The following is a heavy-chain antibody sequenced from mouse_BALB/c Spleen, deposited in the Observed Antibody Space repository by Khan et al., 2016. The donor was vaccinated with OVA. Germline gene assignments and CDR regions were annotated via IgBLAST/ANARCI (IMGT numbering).Heavy chain of an antibody. D-gene: IGHD4-1*01. CDR3: ARGNWQSYYFDY. V-gene: IGHV1S136*01. CDR2: INPYNGAT. J-gene: IGHJ2*01. Sequence: VQLQQSGPELVKPETSVKMSCKASGYRFTSYIIHWVKQKPGQGLEWIGYINPYNGATKYNEKFKGKATLTSDKSSNTAYMELSSLTSEDSAVYYCARGNWQSYYFDYWGQGTTLTVSS. CDR1: GYRFTSYI.